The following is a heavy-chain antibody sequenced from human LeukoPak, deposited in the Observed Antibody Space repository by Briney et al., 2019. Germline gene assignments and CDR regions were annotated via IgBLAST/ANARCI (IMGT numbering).Heavy chain of an antibody. J-gene: IGHJ5*02. V-gene: IGHV3-30*04. CDR2: ISYDGSNK. CDR1: GFTFSTFV. Sequence: GGSLRLSCAASGFTFSTFVMHWVRQAPGKGLEWVALISYDGSNKYYADSVKGRFTISRDNSKNTLYLQMNSLRAEDTAVFYCARSPTIFGSFDPWGQGTLDTVSS. CDR3: ARSPTIFGSFDP. D-gene: IGHD3-3*01.